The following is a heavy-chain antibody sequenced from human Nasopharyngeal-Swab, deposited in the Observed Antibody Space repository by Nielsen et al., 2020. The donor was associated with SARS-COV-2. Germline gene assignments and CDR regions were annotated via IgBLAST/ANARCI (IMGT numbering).Heavy chain of an antibody. CDR1: GGSFSGYY. CDR2: INHSGST. CDR3: ARAFYSGYCSSTSCYTGQSYFQH. J-gene: IGHJ1*01. V-gene: IGHV4-34*01. D-gene: IGHD2-2*02. Sequence: GSLRLSCAVYGGSFSGYYWSWIRQPPWKGLEWIGEINHSGSTNYNPSLKSRVTISVDTSKNQFSLKLSSVTAADTAVYYCARAFYSGYCSSTSCYTGQSYFQHWGQGTLVTVSS.